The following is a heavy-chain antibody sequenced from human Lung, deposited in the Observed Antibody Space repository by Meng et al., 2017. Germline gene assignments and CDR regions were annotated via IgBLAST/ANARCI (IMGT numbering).Heavy chain of an antibody. CDR2: IKSKTDGGTT. V-gene: IGHV3-15*01. CDR3: TTVTYYYDSSGYYPADY. Sequence: GESLKISCAASGFTFSNAWMSWVRQAPGKGLEWVGRIKSKTDGGTTDYAAPVKGRFTISRDDSKSTLEMRMNSLKTEDTAVYYCTTVTYYYDSSGYYPADYWGQGTLVTVSS. CDR1: GFTFSNAW. J-gene: IGHJ4*02. D-gene: IGHD3-22*01.